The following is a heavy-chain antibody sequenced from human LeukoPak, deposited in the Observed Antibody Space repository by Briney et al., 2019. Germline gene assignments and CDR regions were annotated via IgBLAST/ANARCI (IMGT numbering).Heavy chain of an antibody. Sequence: GGSLRLSCAASGFTFSTYSMNWVRQAPGKGLEWVSSITSPVGHIYYADSLQGRITLSRDNTKSSLYLQMNSLRAEDTTVYYCARGIQDYFYGMDVWGQGTTVTVSS. V-gene: IGHV3-21*04. CDR2: ITSPVGHI. CDR3: ARGIQDYFYGMDV. J-gene: IGHJ6*02. CDR1: GFTFSTYS.